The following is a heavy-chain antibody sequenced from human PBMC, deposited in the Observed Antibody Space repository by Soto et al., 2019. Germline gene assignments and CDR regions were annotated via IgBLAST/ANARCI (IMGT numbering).Heavy chain of an antibody. CDR2: LIPVFDTP. Sequence: QVQPVQSGSEVKKPGSSVRVSCKTGSFYAVSWVRQAPGQGLEWMGGLIPVFDTPSYAQKFKGRVTITADESKSTAYMELSSLRSEDTAVYYCASTPVTGRYSYYGMDAWDQGIAVTVSS. CDR1: GSFYA. D-gene: IGHD4-4*01. V-gene: IGHV1-69*01. J-gene: IGHJ6*02. CDR3: ASTPVTGRYSYYGMDA.